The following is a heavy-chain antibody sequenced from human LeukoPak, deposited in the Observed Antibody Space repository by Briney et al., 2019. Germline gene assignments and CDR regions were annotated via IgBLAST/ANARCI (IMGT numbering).Heavy chain of an antibody. D-gene: IGHD3-22*01. CDR1: GFTFSDYY. Sequence: GGSLRLSCAASGFTFSDYYMSWIRQAPGKGLEWVSYISSSGSTIYYADSVKGRFTITRDNAKNSLYLQMNSLRAEDTAVYYCARDVQRYDSSGYGYWGQGTLVTVSS. J-gene: IGHJ4*02. CDR3: ARDVQRYDSSGYGY. V-gene: IGHV3-11*04. CDR2: ISSSGSTI.